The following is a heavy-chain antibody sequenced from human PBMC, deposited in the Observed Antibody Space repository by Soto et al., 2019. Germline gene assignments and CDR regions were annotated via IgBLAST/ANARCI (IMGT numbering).Heavy chain of an antibody. V-gene: IGHV3-64D*06. CDR1: GFTFSSYA. Sequence: EVQLVESGGGLVQPGGSLRLSCSASGFTFSSYAMHWVRQAPGKGLEYVSAISSNGGSTYYADSVKGRFTISRDNSKNTLYLQMSSLRAEDTAVYYCVKAVQQQLVQANWFDPWGQGTLVTVSS. D-gene: IGHD6-13*01. CDR2: ISSNGGST. J-gene: IGHJ5*02. CDR3: VKAVQQQLVQANWFDP.